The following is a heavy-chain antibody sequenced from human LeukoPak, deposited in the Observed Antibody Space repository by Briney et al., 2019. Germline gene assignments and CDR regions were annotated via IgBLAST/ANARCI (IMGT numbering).Heavy chain of an antibody. CDR1: GYTFTSYG. J-gene: IGHJ4*02. CDR2: MNPNSGNT. CDR3: ARVGGSGSSTTLDY. V-gene: IGHV1-8*01. D-gene: IGHD3-10*01. Sequence: GASVKVSCKASGYTFTSYGINWVRQATGQGLEWMGWMNPNSGNTGYAQKFQGRVTMTRNTSISTAYMELSSLRSEDTAVYYSARVGGSGSSTTLDYWGQGTLVTVSS.